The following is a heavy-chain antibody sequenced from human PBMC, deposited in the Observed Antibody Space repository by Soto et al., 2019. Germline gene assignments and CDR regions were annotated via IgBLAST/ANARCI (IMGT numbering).Heavy chain of an antibody. CDR3: ATRGVDWDCGGGSGGMAV. CDR1: GYTFTGYY. J-gene: IGHJ6*02. V-gene: IGHV1-2*04. CDR2: INPNSGGT. D-gene: IGHD2-15*01. Sequence: QVQLVQSGAEVKKPGASVKVSCKASGYTFTGYYMHWVRQAPGQGLEWMGWINPNSGGTNYAQKFQGWVTMTRDTPISTAYMEVGGLGSGDRAVYSWATRGVDWDCGGGSGGMAVGGQGPTVTVPS.